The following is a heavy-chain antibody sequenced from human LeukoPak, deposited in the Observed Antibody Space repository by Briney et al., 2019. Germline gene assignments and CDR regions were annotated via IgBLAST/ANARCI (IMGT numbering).Heavy chain of an antibody. CDR2: ISGSDYST. Sequence: GGSLRLSCVGTGFTFSSYAMSWVRQAPGKGLEWVSTISGSDYSTKYTESVKGRFTISRDNAKNTLYLQMNSLRAEDTAIYFCAKEIAVSGQGVFDYWGQGTLVTVSS. CDR1: GFTFSSYA. D-gene: IGHD6-19*01. V-gene: IGHV3-23*01. CDR3: AKEIAVSGQGVFDY. J-gene: IGHJ4*02.